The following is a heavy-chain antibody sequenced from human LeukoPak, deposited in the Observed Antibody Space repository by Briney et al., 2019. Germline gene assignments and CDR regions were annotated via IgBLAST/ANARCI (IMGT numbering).Heavy chain of an antibody. V-gene: IGHV3-11*01. CDR1: GFTFSDYY. J-gene: IGHJ6*02. CDR3: ARDLGSRRDYYYGMDV. Sequence: GGSLRLSCAASGFTFSDYYMSWIRQAPGNGLEPVSYISSSATTIYYADSVKGRFTISRDNAKNSLYLQMNSLRAEDTAVYYCARDLGSRRDYYYGMDVWGQGTTVTVSS. D-gene: IGHD7-27*01. CDR2: ISSSATTI.